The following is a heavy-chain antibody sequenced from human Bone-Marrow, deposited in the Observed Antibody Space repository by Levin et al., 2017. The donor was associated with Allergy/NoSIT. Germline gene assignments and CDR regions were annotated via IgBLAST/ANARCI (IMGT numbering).Heavy chain of an antibody. CDR3: AREGFLDY. CDR1: GFTFSNYW. V-gene: IGHV3-7*01. J-gene: IGHJ4*02. CDR2: IKHDGSEK. Sequence: LSLTCAASGFTFSNYWMSWVRQAPGQGLEWVANIKHDGSEKNYVDSVKGRFTISRDDAKNSLYLQMNSLRAEDTAMYYCAREGFLDYWGQGTLVTVSS.